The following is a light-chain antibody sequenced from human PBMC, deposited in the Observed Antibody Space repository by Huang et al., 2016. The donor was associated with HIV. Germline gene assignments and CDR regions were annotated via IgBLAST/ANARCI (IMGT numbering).Light chain of an antibody. Sequence: IQLTQSPSSLSVFVGDRVTITCRASQDITKYLAWYQHKPGEAPKLLIYATSTVQNGVPARFSGSGSGTDFTLSIASRQPEDSATYYCQQVNTYPFTFGGGSKVEVK. CDR1: QDITKY. CDR3: QQVNTYPFT. CDR2: ATS. J-gene: IGKJ4*01. V-gene: IGKV1-9*01.